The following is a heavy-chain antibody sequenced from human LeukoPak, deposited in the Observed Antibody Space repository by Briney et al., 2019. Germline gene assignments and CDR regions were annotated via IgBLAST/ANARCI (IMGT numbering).Heavy chain of an antibody. CDR2: ISSSSSTI. CDR1: GFSFSSYG. Sequence: GGSLRRSCAASGFSFSSYGMNWVRQAPGKGLEWVSYISSSSSTIYYADSVKGRFTISRDNAKNSLFLQMNSLRDEDTAVYYCARDYRAAFDIWGQGTMVTVSS. J-gene: IGHJ3*02. CDR3: ARDYRAAFDI. V-gene: IGHV3-48*02. D-gene: IGHD1-26*01.